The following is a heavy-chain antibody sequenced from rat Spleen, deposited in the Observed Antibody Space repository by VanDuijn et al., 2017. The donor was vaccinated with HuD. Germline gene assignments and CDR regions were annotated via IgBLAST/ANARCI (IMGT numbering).Heavy chain of an antibody. CDR1: GLTFSSYW. D-gene: IGHD1-9*01. CDR3: VRHGYTRYYFDY. J-gene: IGHJ2*01. Sequence: EVQLVETGGGLVQSGRSLKLSCVASGLTFSSYWMYWIRQAPGKGLEWIASITNTGDSTYYLDSVKGRFTISRNNAKSSLYLQMDSLRSEDTASYYCVRHGYTRYYFDYWGQGVMVTVSS. CDR2: ITNTGDST. V-gene: IGHV5-31*01.